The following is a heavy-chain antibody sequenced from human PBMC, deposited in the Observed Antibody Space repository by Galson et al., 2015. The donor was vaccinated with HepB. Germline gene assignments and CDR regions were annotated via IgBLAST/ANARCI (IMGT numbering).Heavy chain of an antibody. J-gene: IGHJ4*02. CDR3: ARAYSSGLYYYFDY. D-gene: IGHD6-19*01. V-gene: IGHV3-48*01. Sequence: SLRLSCAASGFTFSNYNMNWVRQAPGKGLEWVSYISTSSTTMYYADSVKGRFTISRDNAKNSLYLQMNSLRVEDTAVYYRARAYSSGLYYYFDYWGQGTLVTVSS. CDR2: ISTSSTTM. CDR1: GFTFSNYN.